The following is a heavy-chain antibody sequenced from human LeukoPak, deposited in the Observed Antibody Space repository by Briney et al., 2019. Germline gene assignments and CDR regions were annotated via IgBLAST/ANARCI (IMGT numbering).Heavy chain of an antibody. CDR2: ISWNSGSI. V-gene: IGHV3-9*01. CDR3: AKGIAAARYDAFDI. J-gene: IGHJ3*02. CDR1: GFTFDDYA. D-gene: IGHD6-13*01. Sequence: GRSLRLSCAASGFTFDDYAMQWVRQAPGRGLEWVSGISWNSGSIGYADSVKGRFTISRDNAKNSLYLQMNSLRAEDTALYYCAKGIAAARYDAFDIWGQGTMVTVSS.